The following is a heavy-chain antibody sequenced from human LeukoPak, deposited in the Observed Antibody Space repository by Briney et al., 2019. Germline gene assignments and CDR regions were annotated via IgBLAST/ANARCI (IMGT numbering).Heavy chain of an antibody. V-gene: IGHV4-39*07. CDR1: GVSISSRTYY. CDR2: IYYTGST. D-gene: IGHD3-16*01. CDR3: ARGMRMMGDDY. Sequence: SETLSLTCIVSGVSISSRTYYWAWIRQPPGKGLEWVGSIYYTGSTYDNPSLKSRVTISVDTSKNQFSLKLSSVTAADTAVYYCARGMRMMGDDYWGQGTLVTVSS. J-gene: IGHJ4*02.